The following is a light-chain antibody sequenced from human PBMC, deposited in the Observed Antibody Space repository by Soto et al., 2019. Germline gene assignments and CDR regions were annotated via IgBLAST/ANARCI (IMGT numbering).Light chain of an antibody. CDR2: AAS. V-gene: IGKV1-27*01. Sequence: DIQMTQSPSSLSASVGDRVTITCRASQGISNYLAWYQQKPGKVPKLLIYAASTWHSGVPSRFSGSGSGTDFTLTSSSLQPEDVSTYYCQKYNRAPDTFGQGTKLEIK. CDR1: QGISNY. J-gene: IGKJ2*01. CDR3: QKYNRAPDT.